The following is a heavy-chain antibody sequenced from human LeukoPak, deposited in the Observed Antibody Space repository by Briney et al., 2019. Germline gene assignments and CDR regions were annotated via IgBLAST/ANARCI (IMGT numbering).Heavy chain of an antibody. CDR3: ARYCSSATCIDS. J-gene: IGHJ4*02. CDR1: GFTFSNHW. CDR2: IKEDGSEE. V-gene: IGHV3-7*01. D-gene: IGHD2-2*01. Sequence: GGSLRLSCAASGFTFSNHWMSWVRQAPGKGLDWVANIKEDGSEERYADSVKGRVSISRDNAKNSLLPQMSSLRAEDTAVYYCARYCSSATCIDSWGQGTLVTVSS.